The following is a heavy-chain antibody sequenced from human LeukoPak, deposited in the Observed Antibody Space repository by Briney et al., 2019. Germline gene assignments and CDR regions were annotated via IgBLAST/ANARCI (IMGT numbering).Heavy chain of an antibody. J-gene: IGHJ4*02. D-gene: IGHD4-17*01. CDR3: ARLRGAMTPVTSDFDY. CDR2: GFYSGSA. V-gene: IGHV4-39*02. Sequence: SETLSLNCTVSGGSISGSSYYWAWIRQPPGKGLEWIGSGFYSGSAYYNPPLKSRVSISVDTSKNHFSLNLSSVTASDTAVYYCARLRGAMTPVTSDFDYWGQGTLVTVSS. CDR1: GGSISGSSYY.